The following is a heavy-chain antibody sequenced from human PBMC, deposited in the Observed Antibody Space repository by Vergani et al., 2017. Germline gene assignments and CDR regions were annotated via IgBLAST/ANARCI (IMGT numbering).Heavy chain of an antibody. J-gene: IGHJ4*02. Sequence: QVQLVQSGSEVRKPGASVKVSCQVSGYSLTELTIHWVRQAPGKGLEWMGGFDLEHGEVTFAHHIQGRVTMTEDRSTDTAYMELSSLRPEDTALYYFAIVTDYYDSSGYYLDYWGQGTLVTVSS. CDR2: FDLEHGEV. CDR1: GYSLTELT. D-gene: IGHD3-22*01. V-gene: IGHV1-24*01. CDR3: AIVTDYYDSSGYYLDY.